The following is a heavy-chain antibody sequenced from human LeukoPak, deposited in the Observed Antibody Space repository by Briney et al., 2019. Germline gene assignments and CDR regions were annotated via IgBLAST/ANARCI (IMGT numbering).Heavy chain of an antibody. CDR3: ARPRTILGVVIGRHYIEL. CDR2: FYKGAMT. J-gene: IGHJ6*03. V-gene: IGHV4-4*09. CDR1: GGSMDGHY. D-gene: IGHD3-3*01. Sequence: SETPSLTCTVSGGSMDGHYWTWLRQPPGKGLEWIGYFYKGAMTNQNPSLSSRVSMSMDTSKNQLSLTLTSVTAADTAVYYCARPRTILGVVIGRHYIELWGTGTTVSVSS.